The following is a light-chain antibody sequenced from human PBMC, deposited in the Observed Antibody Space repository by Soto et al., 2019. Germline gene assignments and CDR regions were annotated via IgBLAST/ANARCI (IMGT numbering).Light chain of an antibody. CDR3: QQYGSSGT. J-gene: IGKJ1*01. CDR1: QSVSSN. CDR2: GAF. V-gene: IGKV3-20*01. Sequence: EILMTQSPATLSVSPGERATLSCRASQSVSSNLAWYQQKPGQAPRLLIYGAFKRATGIPDRFSGSGSGTDFTLTISRLEPEDFAVYYCQQYGSSGTFGQGTKVDIK.